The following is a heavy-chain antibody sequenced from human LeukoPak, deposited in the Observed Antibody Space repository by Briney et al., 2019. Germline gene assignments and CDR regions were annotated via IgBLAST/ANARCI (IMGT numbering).Heavy chain of an antibody. D-gene: IGHD5-12*01. CDR1: GFTFSSYA. Sequence: GGSLRLSCAASGFTFSSYAMSWVRQAPGKGLEWVSAISGSGGSTYYADSVKGRFTISRDNAKNSLYLQMNSLRAEDTAVYYCARDLRGGYSGYESSDYWGQGTLVTVSS. CDR2: ISGSGGST. V-gene: IGHV3-23*01. J-gene: IGHJ4*02. CDR3: ARDLRGGYSGYESSDY.